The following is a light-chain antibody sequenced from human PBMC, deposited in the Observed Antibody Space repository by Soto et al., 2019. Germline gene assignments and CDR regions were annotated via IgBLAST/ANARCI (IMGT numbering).Light chain of an antibody. V-gene: IGKV2-30*02. Sequence: DIVMTQSPLSLPVTLGQPASISCRSSQSLVHSDGNTYLNWFQQRPGQSPRRLIYRVSNRDSGVPDRFSGSGSGTDFPLKISRVEAEDVVVYYCMQGTHRRTFGQCTKVEIK. CDR1: QSLVHSDGNTY. J-gene: IGKJ1*01. CDR3: MQGTHRRT. CDR2: RVS.